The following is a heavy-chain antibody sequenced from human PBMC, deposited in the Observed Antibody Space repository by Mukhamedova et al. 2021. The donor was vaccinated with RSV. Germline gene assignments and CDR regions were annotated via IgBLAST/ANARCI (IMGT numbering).Heavy chain of an antibody. J-gene: IGHJ4*01. CDR3: AKEGYFIGSDCYRLFDY. D-gene: IGHD2-21*02. CDR2: ITASGAGT. Sequence: FAMYWVRQAPGKGLECVSVITASGAGTHYADFVKGRFTISRDTSKNTVYLQMNSLRAEDTAVYYCAKEGYFIGSDCYRLFDYWG. V-gene: IGHV3-23*01. CDR1: FA.